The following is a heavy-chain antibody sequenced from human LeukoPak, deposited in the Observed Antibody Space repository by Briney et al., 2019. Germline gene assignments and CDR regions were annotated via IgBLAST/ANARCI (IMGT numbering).Heavy chain of an antibody. Sequence: PSETLSLTCTVSGGSISSGGYYWSWIRQHPGKGLEWIGYIYYSGSTYYNPSLKSRVTISVDTSKNQFSLKLSSVTAADTAVYYCAREAFDSSGAPYFDYWGQGTLVTVSS. CDR2: IYYSGST. J-gene: IGHJ4*02. CDR1: GGSISSGGYY. CDR3: AREAFDSSGAPYFDY. D-gene: IGHD3-22*01. V-gene: IGHV4-31*03.